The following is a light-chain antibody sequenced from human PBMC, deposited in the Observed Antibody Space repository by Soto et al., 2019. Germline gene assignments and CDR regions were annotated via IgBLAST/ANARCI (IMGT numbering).Light chain of an antibody. CDR1: SSDVGGCDC. CDR2: EVN. Sequence: QSALTQPASVSGSPGQSISISCTGTSSDVGGCDCVSWYQQHPGKATKLMIYEVNNRPSGVSNRFSGSKSGNTASLTISGLQAEDEADYYCTSFTSTSTYVCGTGTKLTVL. V-gene: IGLV2-14*01. CDR3: TSFTSTSTYV. J-gene: IGLJ1*01.